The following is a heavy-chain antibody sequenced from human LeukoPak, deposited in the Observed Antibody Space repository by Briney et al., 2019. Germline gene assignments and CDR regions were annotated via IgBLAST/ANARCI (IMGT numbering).Heavy chain of an antibody. CDR2: IIPILGIA. J-gene: IGHJ2*01. CDR1: GGTFSSYA. V-gene: IGHV1-69*04. Sequence: GASVKVSCKASGGTFSSYAIGWARHAPGQGLEWMGRIIPILGIANYAQKFQGRVTITADKSTSTAYMELSSLRSVDTAVYYCAREEQQLSSGMHFDLWGRGTLVTVSS. D-gene: IGHD6-13*01. CDR3: AREEQQLSSGMHFDL.